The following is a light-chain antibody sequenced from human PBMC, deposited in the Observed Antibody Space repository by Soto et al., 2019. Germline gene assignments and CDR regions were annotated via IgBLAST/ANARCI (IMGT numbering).Light chain of an antibody. V-gene: IGLV2-14*01. CDR3: SSYTSTNTLGV. J-gene: IGLJ3*02. CDR1: SSDVGGYDY. CDR2: DVS. Sequence: QSVLTQPASVSGSPGQSITISCTGTSSDVGGYDYVSWYQQHPGKAPKLMIYDVSNRPSGVSNRFSGSMSGNTASLTISGLQAEDEADYYCSSYTSTNTLGVFGRGTKLPVL.